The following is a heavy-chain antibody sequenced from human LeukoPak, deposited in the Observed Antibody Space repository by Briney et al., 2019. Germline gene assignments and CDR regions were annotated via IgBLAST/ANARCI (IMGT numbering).Heavy chain of an antibody. Sequence: PSETLSLTCTVSGYSISSGYYWGWIRQPPGKGLEWIGFIYHSGSTYYNPSLKSRVTISVDTSKNQFSLKLSSVTAADTAVYSCATITTYYYDSNGGLVGAFDIWGQGTMVTVSS. D-gene: IGHD3-22*01. CDR2: IYHSGST. CDR3: ATITTYYYDSNGGLVGAFDI. CDR1: GYSISSGYY. J-gene: IGHJ3*02. V-gene: IGHV4-38-2*02.